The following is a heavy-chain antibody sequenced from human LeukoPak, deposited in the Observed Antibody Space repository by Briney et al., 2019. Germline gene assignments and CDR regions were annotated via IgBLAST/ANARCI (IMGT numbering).Heavy chain of an antibody. CDR1: GFTLSSYA. D-gene: IGHD5-24*01. CDR2: ISGSGYST. V-gene: IGHV3-64*04. Sequence: GGSLRLSCAASGFTLSSYAMHWVRQAPGKGLEYVSAISGSGYSTYYAASVRGRFTISRDNSKNTLYLQMNSLTAEDTAIYYCAKDVGDGYNYDYWGQGTLVTVSS. J-gene: IGHJ4*02. CDR3: AKDVGDGYNYDY.